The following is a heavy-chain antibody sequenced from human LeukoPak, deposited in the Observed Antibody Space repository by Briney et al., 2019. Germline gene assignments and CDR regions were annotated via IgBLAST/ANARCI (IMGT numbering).Heavy chain of an antibody. CDR3: ARWGPTGTYYYYGMDV. J-gene: IGHJ6*02. V-gene: IGHV1-18*01. CDR2: ISAYNGNT. CDR1: GYTFTSYG. Sequence: GASVKVSCKASGYTFTSYGISWVRQAPGQGLEWMGWISAYNGNTNYAQMLQGRVTMTTDTSTSTAYMELRSLRSDDTAVYYCARWGPTGTYYYYGMDVWGQGTTVTVSS. D-gene: IGHD4-17*01.